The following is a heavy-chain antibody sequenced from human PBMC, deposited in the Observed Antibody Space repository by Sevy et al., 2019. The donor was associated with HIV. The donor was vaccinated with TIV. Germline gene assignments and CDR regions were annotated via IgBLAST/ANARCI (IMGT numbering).Heavy chain of an antibody. Sequence: GGSLRLSCAASGFTFSSYAMHWVRQAPGRGLEWVAVISYDGSNKYYADSVKGRFTISRDNSKNTRYLQMNSLRAEDTAVYYCARELYGDSPPRAFDIWGQGTMVTVSS. V-gene: IGHV3-30-3*01. J-gene: IGHJ3*02. D-gene: IGHD4-17*01. CDR1: GFTFSSYA. CDR3: ARELYGDSPPRAFDI. CDR2: ISYDGSNK.